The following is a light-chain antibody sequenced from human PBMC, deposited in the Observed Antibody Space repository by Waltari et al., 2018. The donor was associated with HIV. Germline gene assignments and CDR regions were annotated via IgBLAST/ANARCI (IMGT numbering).Light chain of an antibody. Sequence: SYELTQPSSVSVSPGQTARITCSGDALPKQYAYWYHQKPGQAPVVVIYKATERPSGIPERFAGSSSGTTVTSTISGVQAEDEGDYYCQSADSSGTYAVFGGGTQLTVL. CDR1: ALPKQY. V-gene: IGLV3-25*03. CDR3: QSADSSGTYAV. J-gene: IGLJ7*01. CDR2: KAT.